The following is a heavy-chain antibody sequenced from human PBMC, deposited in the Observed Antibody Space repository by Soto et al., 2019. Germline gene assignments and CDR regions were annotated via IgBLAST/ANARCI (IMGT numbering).Heavy chain of an antibody. V-gene: IGHV3-7*01. Sequence: PGWSLRLSCAVSGFTFGSYWMNWVRLIPGKGLEWVAYIKPDGSATYYVDSVKGRFTISRDNAKNSLYLQMNSLRVEDTSVYYCARDPNIAAAGKWFDPWGQGTLVTVSA. CDR2: IKPDGSAT. D-gene: IGHD6-13*01. CDR1: GFTFGSYW. J-gene: IGHJ5*02. CDR3: ARDPNIAAAGKWFDP.